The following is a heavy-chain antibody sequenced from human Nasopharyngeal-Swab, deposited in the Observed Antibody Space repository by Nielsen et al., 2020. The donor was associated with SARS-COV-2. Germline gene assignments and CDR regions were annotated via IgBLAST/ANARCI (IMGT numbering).Heavy chain of an antibody. V-gene: IGHV1-8*03. CDR2: MNPNSGNT. J-gene: IGHJ3*02. CDR3: ARHYYDSSPDAFDI. Sequence: ASVQVSCKASGYTFTSYDINWVRQATGQGLEWMGWMNPNSGNTGYAQKFQGRVTITRNTSISTAYMELSSLRSEDTAVYYCARHYYDSSPDAFDIWGQGTMATVSS. CDR1: GYTFTSYD. D-gene: IGHD3-22*01.